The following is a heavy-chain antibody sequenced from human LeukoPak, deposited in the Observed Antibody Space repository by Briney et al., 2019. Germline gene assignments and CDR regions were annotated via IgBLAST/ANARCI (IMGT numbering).Heavy chain of an antibody. J-gene: IGHJ6*03. Sequence: ASVKVSCKASGYTFTSYGISWVRQAPGQGLEWMGWISAYNGNTNYAQKLQGRVTMTTDTSTSTAYMELRSLRFDDTAVYYCARAPGVRRYCSSTSCYWDYYYYMDVWGKGTTVTVSS. D-gene: IGHD2-2*01. CDR2: ISAYNGNT. V-gene: IGHV1-18*01. CDR3: ARAPGVRRYCSSTSCYWDYYYYMDV. CDR1: GYTFTSYG.